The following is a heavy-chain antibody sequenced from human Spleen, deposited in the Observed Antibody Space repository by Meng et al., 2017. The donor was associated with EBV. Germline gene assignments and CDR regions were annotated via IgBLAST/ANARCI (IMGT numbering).Heavy chain of an antibody. Sequence: EVQLVESGGGLVKPGGSLSLSCAASGFTFSSYWMHWVRQAPGKGLVWIARLNENGRITTYADSVKGRFTISRDNTKNTLFLQMNSLRAEDTALYFCSRDLAGPYDDWGQGTLVTVSS. J-gene: IGHJ4*02. D-gene: IGHD3-3*02. V-gene: IGHV3-74*01. CDR2: LNENGRIT. CDR1: GFTFSSYW. CDR3: SRDLAGPYDD.